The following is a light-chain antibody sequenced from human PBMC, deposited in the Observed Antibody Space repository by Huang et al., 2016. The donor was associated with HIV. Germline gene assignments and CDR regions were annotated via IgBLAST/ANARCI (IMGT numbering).Light chain of an antibody. Sequence: EIVLTQSPGTLSLSPGERATLTCRASQSISSSSLACDLQKPGQAHTLLIHGASTRSTDIPDRFSGSGSGTDFTLTISRLEPEDFAVYYCHQYGSPPFTFGPGTKVDIK. CDR3: HQYGSPPFT. V-gene: IGKV3-20*01. J-gene: IGKJ3*01. CDR2: GAS. CDR1: QSISSSS.